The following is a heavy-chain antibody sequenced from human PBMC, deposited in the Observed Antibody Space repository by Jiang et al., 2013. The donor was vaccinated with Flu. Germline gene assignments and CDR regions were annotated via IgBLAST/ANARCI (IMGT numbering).Heavy chain of an antibody. J-gene: IGHJ3*01. D-gene: IGHD1-1*01. CDR2: T. V-gene: IGHV4-4*02. CDR3: ARDPEGDNVRAFNV. Sequence: TNYNPSLRSRVTISVDKSKNQFSLNLNSVTAADTAVYYCARDPEGDNVRAFNVWGQGTMLTVSS.